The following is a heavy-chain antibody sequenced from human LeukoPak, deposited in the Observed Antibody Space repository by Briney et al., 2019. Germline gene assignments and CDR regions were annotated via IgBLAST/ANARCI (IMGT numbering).Heavy chain of an antibody. CDR1: GFTFGSYW. V-gene: IGHV3-7*01. D-gene: IGHD6-25*01. Sequence: GGSLRLSCAASGFTFGSYWMSWVRQAPGKGLEWVANINQDGSEKYYVDSVKGRFTISRDNAKNSLYLQMNSLRAEDTAVYHCARGPGAANDYWGQGTLVTVSS. CDR2: INQDGSEK. CDR3: ARGPGAANDY. J-gene: IGHJ4*02.